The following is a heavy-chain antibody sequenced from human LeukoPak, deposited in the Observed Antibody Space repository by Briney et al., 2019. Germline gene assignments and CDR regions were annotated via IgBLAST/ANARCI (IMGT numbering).Heavy chain of an antibody. V-gene: IGHV3-7*01. CDR1: GFMFSSYW. Sequence: GGSLRLSCEVSGFMFSSYWMSWVRQAPGKGLEWVGNINQDGGTRHYVGSVKGRFTTSRDNSKKSLFLQMNSLRVEDTAVYYCARISRSRRSLDYCGQGTLVTVSS. J-gene: IGHJ4*02. CDR2: INQDGGTR. CDR3: ARISRSRRSLDY. D-gene: IGHD1-26*01.